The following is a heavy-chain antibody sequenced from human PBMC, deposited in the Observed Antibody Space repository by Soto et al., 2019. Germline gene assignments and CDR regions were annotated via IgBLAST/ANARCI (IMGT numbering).Heavy chain of an antibody. CDR1: GFTFSNAW. D-gene: IGHD2-8*01. V-gene: IGHV3-15*01. CDR2: IKSKTDGGTT. J-gene: IGHJ4*02. Sequence: PGGSLRLSCAASGFTFSNAWMSWVRQAPGKGLEWAGRIKSKTDGGTTDYAAPVKSRFTISRDDSKNTLYLQMNSLKTEDTAVYYCTTFEPEWTLINGYWGQGTLVTVSS. CDR3: TTFEPEWTLINGY.